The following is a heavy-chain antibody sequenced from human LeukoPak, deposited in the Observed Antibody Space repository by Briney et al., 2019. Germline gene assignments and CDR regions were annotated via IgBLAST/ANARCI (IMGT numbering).Heavy chain of an antibody. CDR3: ARVAARYVGMDV. J-gene: IGHJ6*02. CDR1: AGSNNNYY. CDR2: IYYSGST. D-gene: IGHD6-6*01. V-gene: IGHV4-59*01. Sequence: PSETLSLTCTVSAGSNNNYYWSWIRQPPGKGLEWIGYIYYSGSTNYNPSLKSRVTISVDTSKKQVSLNLSSVTAADTAVYYCARVAARYVGMDVWGQGTTVTVSS.